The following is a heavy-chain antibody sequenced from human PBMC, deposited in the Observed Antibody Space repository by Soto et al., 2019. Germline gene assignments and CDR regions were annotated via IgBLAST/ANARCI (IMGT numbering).Heavy chain of an antibody. D-gene: IGHD2-2*01. J-gene: IGHJ3*02. CDR2: ISHDGRSK. CDR3: AKDRGYCDSSSCYLGHAFDI. Sequence: QVQLVESGGGVVQPGRSLRLSCAASGFTFSTLGIHWVRQAPGKGLEWVAVISHDGRSKFYGDSVKGRFTISRDNSKNTLSLEMNSLRAEDTAVYYCAKDRGYCDSSSCYLGHAFDIWGQGTMVSVSS. CDR1: GFTFSTLG. V-gene: IGHV3-30*18.